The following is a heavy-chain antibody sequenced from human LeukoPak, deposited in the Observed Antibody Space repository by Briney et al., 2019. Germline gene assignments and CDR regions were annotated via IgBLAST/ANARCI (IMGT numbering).Heavy chain of an antibody. V-gene: IGHV1-2*02. J-gene: IGHJ4*02. CDR2: INPNSGGT. CDR1: GYTFTGYY. D-gene: IGHD3-22*01. Sequence: GASVKVSCKASGYTFTGYYMHWVRQAPGQGLEWMGWINPNSGGTNYAQKFQGRVTMTRDTSISTAYMELSRLRSDDTAVYYCARVPTYYYDSSGYKDDYWGQGTLVTVSS. CDR3: ARVPTYYYDSSGYKDDY.